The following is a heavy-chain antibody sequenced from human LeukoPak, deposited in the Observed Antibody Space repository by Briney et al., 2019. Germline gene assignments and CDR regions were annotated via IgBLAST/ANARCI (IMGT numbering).Heavy chain of an antibody. J-gene: IGHJ3*02. V-gene: IGHV3-49*04. D-gene: IGHD3-16*01. Sequence: PGGSLRLSCTASEFTFGDYTMSWVRQAPGKGVEWVSFIRSKAYGGTTEYAASVKGRFTISRDDSKSIAYLQMNSLKTEDTAVYYCTPTYYDHVWAFDIWGQGTMVTVSS. CDR1: EFTFGDYT. CDR2: IRSKAYGGTT. CDR3: TPTYYDHVWAFDI.